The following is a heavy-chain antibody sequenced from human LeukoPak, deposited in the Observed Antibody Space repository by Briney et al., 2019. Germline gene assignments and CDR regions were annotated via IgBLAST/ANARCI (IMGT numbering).Heavy chain of an antibody. D-gene: IGHD3-22*01. CDR3: ARDDGLYYYDSSGYYLDY. Sequence: GGSLRLSCAASGFTFSSHSLSWVRQAPGKGLEWVSSISSSSSYIYYADSVKGRFTISRDNAKNSLYLQMNSLRAEDTAVYYCARDDGLYYYDSSGYYLDYWGRGTLVTVSS. V-gene: IGHV3-21*01. CDR1: GFTFSSHS. J-gene: IGHJ4*02. CDR2: ISSSSSYI.